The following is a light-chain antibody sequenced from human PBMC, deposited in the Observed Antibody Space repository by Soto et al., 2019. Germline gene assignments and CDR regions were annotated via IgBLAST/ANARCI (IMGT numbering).Light chain of an antibody. CDR1: QSITSY. CDR3: QQSYTTPWT. J-gene: IGKJ1*01. CDR2: AAS. V-gene: IGKV1-39*01. Sequence: DIQMTQSPSSLSASVGDRVTITCRASQSITSYLNWYQQKPGKAPQLLIYAASSLQSGVPSRFSGSGSGTDFTLTISSLQPEDFATYFCQQSYTTPWTFGQGTKVEVQ.